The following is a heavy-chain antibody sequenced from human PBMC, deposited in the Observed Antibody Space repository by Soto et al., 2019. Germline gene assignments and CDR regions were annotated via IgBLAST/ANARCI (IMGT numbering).Heavy chain of an antibody. J-gene: IGHJ4*02. V-gene: IGHV4-31*03. CDR3: AREGGDGIDY. Sequence: SETLSLTCTVSGGSIRSGIHYWSWIRQHPGKGLEWIGYIYYSGSTYYNPSLKSRITISISTSKNQFSLKLTSVTAADTAVYYCAREGGDGIDYWGQVTMVTV. CDR1: GGSIRSGIHY. D-gene: IGHD3-16*01. CDR2: IYYSGST.